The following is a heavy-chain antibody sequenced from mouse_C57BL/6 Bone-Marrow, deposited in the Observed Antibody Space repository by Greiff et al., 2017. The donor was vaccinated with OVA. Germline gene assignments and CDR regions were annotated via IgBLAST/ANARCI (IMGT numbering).Heavy chain of an antibody. Sequence: EVQLVESGGGLVKPGGSLKLSCAASGFTFSDYGMHWVRQAPEKGLEWVAYISSGSSTIYYADTVKGRFTISRDNAKNTLYLQMTSLRSEDTAMYYCARPDYYGSSYLWYFDVWGTGTTVTVSS. D-gene: IGHD1-1*01. J-gene: IGHJ1*03. V-gene: IGHV5-17*01. CDR3: ARPDYYGSSYLWYFDV. CDR2: ISSGSSTI. CDR1: GFTFSDYG.